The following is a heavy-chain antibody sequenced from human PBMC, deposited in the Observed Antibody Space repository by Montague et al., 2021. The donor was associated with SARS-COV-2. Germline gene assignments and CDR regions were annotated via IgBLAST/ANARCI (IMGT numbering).Heavy chain of an antibody. CDR1: GGSFDSDNFF. J-gene: IGHJ4*02. V-gene: IGHV4-39*01. Sequence: SETLSLTCSVSGGSFDSDNFFWGWIRQPPRKRLEWIGVISNGGRTFANPSLKSRVTISVPTSRNQLSLNVKSVTAADTAVYYCARHRRYDVVTYYPDFWGQGILVTVSS. CDR2: ISNGGRT. CDR3: ARHRRYDVVTYYPDF. D-gene: IGHD3-9*01.